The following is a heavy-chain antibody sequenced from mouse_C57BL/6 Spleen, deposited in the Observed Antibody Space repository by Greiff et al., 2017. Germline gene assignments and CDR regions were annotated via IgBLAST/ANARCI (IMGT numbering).Heavy chain of an antibody. Sequence: QVQLQQPGAELVMPGASVKLSCKASGYTFTSYWMHWVKQRPGQGLEWIGEIDPSDSYTNYNQKFKGKSTLTVDKSSSTAYMQLSSLTSEDSAVYYCARNKGLRLFAYWGQGTLGTVSA. D-gene: IGHD2-4*01. V-gene: IGHV1-69*01. CDR2: IDPSDSYT. CDR1: GYTFTSYW. J-gene: IGHJ3*01. CDR3: ARNKGLRLFAY.